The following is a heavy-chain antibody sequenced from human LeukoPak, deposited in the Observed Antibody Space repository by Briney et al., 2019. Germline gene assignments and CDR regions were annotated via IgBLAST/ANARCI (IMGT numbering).Heavy chain of an antibody. CDR3: ARLPKTREWLRHFDY. CDR2: LFYSGST. CDR1: GFTFSSDW. D-gene: IGHD5-12*01. Sequence: KTGGSLRLSCAASGFTFSSDWMSWVRQPPGNGLEWIGSLFYSGSTYYNPSLNSRVTISVDTSKSQFSLKLSSVTAADTAVYYCARLPKTREWLRHFDYWGQGALVTVSS. J-gene: IGHJ4*01. V-gene: IGHV4-39*01.